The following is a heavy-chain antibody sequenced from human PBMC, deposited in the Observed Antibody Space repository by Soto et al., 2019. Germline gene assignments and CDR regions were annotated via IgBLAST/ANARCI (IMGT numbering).Heavy chain of an antibody. CDR2: LYYSGNT. J-gene: IGHJ6*02. V-gene: IGHV4-59*01. D-gene: IGHD3-10*01. Sequence: SETLSLTCTVSGASISTYYWTWVRQAPGKGLEWIGYLYYSGNTNYNPSLKSRVTMSVDTSKNHFYLTLTSATAADTAVYFCARGGSEGGLDVWGQGTTVTVSS. CDR1: GASISTYY. CDR3: ARGGSEGGLDV.